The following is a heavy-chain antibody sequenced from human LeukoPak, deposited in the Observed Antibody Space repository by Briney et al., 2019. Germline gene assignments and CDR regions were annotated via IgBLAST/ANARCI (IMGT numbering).Heavy chain of an antibody. D-gene: IGHD2-2*01. V-gene: IGHV1-69*13. Sequence: GASVKVSCKASGGTFSSYAISWVRQAPGQGLEWMGGIFPIFRTANYAQKFQGRVTTTADESTSTAYMGLSSLRSEDTAVYYCARSPLDIVVVPAAPHYYFDYWGQGTLVTVSS. CDR1: GGTFSSYA. CDR3: ARSPLDIVVVPAAPHYYFDY. J-gene: IGHJ4*02. CDR2: IFPIFRTA.